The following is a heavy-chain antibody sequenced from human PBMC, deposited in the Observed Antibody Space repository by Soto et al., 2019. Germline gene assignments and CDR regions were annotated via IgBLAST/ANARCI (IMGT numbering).Heavy chain of an antibody. CDR3: ARTPMVRGVILLNWFDP. CDR2: IYYSGST. CDR1: GGSISSGDYY. V-gene: IGHV4-30-4*01. Sequence: TLSLTCTVSGGSISSGDYYWSWIRQPPGKGLEWIGYIYYSGSTYYNPSLKSRVTISVDTSKNQFSLKLSSVTAADTAVYYCARTPMVRGVILLNWFDPWGQGNLVAVYS. J-gene: IGHJ5*02. D-gene: IGHD3-10*01.